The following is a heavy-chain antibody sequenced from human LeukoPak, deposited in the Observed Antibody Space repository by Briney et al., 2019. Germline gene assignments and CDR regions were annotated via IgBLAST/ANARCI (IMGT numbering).Heavy chain of an antibody. Sequence: SQTLSLTCTVSGGSISSGSYYWSWIRQPAGKGLEWIGRIYTSGSTNYNPSLKSRVTISVDTSKNQFSLKLSSVTAADTAVYYCARYYDFFPGDWFDPWGQGTLVTVSS. CDR3: ARYYDFFPGDWFDP. CDR2: IYTSGST. J-gene: IGHJ5*02. V-gene: IGHV4-61*02. CDR1: GGSISSGSYY. D-gene: IGHD3-3*01.